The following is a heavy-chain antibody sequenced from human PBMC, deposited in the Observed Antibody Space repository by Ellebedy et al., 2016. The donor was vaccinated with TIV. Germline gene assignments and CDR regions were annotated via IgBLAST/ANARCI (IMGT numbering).Heavy chain of an antibody. D-gene: IGHD3-22*01. CDR1: CITFNYYA. V-gene: IGHV3-64*01. J-gene: IGHJ3*01. Sequence: GESLKIPCAAPCITFNYYANHLDPQDPGSRLEYVSAISSNGDSTYYGNSVKGRFTISGDNSKNTLYFQMGSLRDEDMAVYYCSRGPITMIVVVPYPDAFDFWGKGTMVTVSS. CDR2: ISSNGDST. CDR3: SRGPITMIVVVPYPDAFDF.